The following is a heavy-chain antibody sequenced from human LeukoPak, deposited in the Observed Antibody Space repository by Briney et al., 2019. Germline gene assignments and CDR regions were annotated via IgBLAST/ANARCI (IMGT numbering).Heavy chain of an antibody. D-gene: IGHD3-9*01. CDR2: IIPILGIA. Sequence: GASVKVSCKASGGTFSSYAISWVRQAPGQGLEWMGGIIPILGIANYAQKFQGRVTITADKSTSTAYMELSSLRSEDTAVYYCARGLTSPSNVLRYFDWLPQADALDIWGQGTMVTVSS. CDR1: GGTFSSYA. CDR3: ARGLTSPSNVLRYFDWLPQADALDI. J-gene: IGHJ3*02. V-gene: IGHV1-69*10.